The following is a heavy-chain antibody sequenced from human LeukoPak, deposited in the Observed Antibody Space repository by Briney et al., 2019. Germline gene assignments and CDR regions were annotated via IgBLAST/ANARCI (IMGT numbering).Heavy chain of an antibody. Sequence: GGSLRLSCAASGLTFSSYAMSWVRQAPGKGLEWVSAISGSGGSTYYADSVKGRFTISRDNSKNTLYLQMNSLRAEDTAVYYCAKDINWNDGFDYWGQGTLVTVSS. CDR3: AKDINWNDGFDY. CDR2: ISGSGGST. V-gene: IGHV3-23*01. D-gene: IGHD1-1*01. J-gene: IGHJ4*02. CDR1: GLTFSSYA.